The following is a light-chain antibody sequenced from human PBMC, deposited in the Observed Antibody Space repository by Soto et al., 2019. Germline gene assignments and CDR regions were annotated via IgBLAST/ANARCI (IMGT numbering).Light chain of an antibody. CDR3: LQDYNYPRT. CDR2: SAS. V-gene: IGKV1-5*01. J-gene: IGKJ1*01. CDR1: RSVYLW. Sequence: DNQMTQSPSTLSASVGDRVTITCRASRSVYLWLAWYQQKPGKAPKYLIQSASSLQSGVPSRFSGSGSGTDFTLTISSLQPEDFATYYCLQDYNYPRTFGQGTKVDI.